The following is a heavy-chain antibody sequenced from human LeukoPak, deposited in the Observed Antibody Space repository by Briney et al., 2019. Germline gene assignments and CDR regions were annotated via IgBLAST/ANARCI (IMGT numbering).Heavy chain of an antibody. V-gene: IGHV4-59*01. CDR2: IYYIGST. J-gene: IGHJ6*03. D-gene: IGHD2-2*01. CDR3: ARGDCSSASCPPHYYYMDV. Sequence: PSETPSLTCTGPGGSISPYYWSWIRQTPGKGLEWIGNIYYIGSTNYNPSLKSRVTISVDMSKNQVSLKLRSVTAADTAVYYCARGDCSSASCPPHYYYMDVWGKGTTVTVSS. CDR1: GGSISPYY.